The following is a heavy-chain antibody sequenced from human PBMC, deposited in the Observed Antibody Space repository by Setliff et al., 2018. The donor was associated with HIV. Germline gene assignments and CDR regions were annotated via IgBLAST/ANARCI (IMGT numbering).Heavy chain of an antibody. J-gene: IGHJ6*03. V-gene: IGHV7-4-1*02. CDR3: ARDESDSLYYKDYYYMDV. Sequence: GASVKVSCKASGYTFTKYAMNWVRQAPGQGLEWMGWINTNPGNPTYAQGFTGRFVFSLDTSVSTEYLQISSLKAEDTAVYYCARDESDSLYYKDYYYMDVWGKGTTVTAP. CDR1: GYTFTKYA. CDR2: INTNPGNP. D-gene: IGHD3-10*01.